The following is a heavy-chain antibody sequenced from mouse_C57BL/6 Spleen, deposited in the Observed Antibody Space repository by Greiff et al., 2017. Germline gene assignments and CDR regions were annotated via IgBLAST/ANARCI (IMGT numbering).Heavy chain of an antibody. V-gene: IGHV1-80*01. J-gene: IGHJ3*01. CDR1: GYAFSSYW. CDR3: ARDYYGSSSVFAY. D-gene: IGHD1-1*01. Sequence: QVQLQQSGAELVKPGASVKISCKASGYAFSSYWMNWVKQRPGKGLEWIGQIYPGDGDTNYNGKFKGKATLTADKSSSTAYMQLSSLTSEDSAVYFCARDYYGSSSVFAYWGQGTLVTVSA. CDR2: IYPGDGDT.